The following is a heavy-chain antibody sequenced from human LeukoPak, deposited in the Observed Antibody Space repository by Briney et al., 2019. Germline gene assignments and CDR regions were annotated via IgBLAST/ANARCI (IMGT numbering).Heavy chain of an antibody. J-gene: IGHJ6*02. CDR1: GYSISSGYY. Sequence: PSETLSLTCIVSGYSISSGYYWGWIRQPPGKGLEWIGNIHHSGSTYYNPSLKSRVTISVDTSKNQFSLKLSSVTAADTAVYYCARHGVRWSYGMDVWGQGTTVTVSS. V-gene: IGHV4-38-2*02. CDR2: IHHSGST. D-gene: IGHD3-10*01. CDR3: ARHGVRWSYGMDV.